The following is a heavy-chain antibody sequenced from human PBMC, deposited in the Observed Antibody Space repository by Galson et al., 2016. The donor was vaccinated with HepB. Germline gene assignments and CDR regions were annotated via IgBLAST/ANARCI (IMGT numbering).Heavy chain of an antibody. CDR2: IYWDDDR. CDR1: GRSLQDSKVG. Sequence: PALVKPTQTLTLTCTVSGRSLQDSKVGVGWIRQPPGKAPEWLGIIYWDDDRRYSPSLKNRISIAQDMSKNEVVLTLANVEPGDTGTYYCARRLDSSGEPCFDYWGQGILVTVAS. J-gene: IGHJ4*02. V-gene: IGHV2-5*02. CDR3: ARRLDSSGEPCFDY. D-gene: IGHD1-26*01.